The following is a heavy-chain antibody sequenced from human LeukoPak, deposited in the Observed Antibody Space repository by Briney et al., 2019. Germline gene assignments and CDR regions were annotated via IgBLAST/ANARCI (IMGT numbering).Heavy chain of an antibody. CDR1: GGTFNGYA. CDR2: IIPICGTA. CDR3: AREVAGYYFDY. Sequence: SVKVSCKASGGTFNGYAISWVRQAPGQGLEWMGRIIPICGTANYAQKFQGRVTITTDESTRTAYTELSRLTSEDTAVYYCAREVAGYYFDYWGQGTLVTVSS. J-gene: IGHJ4*02. D-gene: IGHD6-19*01. V-gene: IGHV1-69*05.